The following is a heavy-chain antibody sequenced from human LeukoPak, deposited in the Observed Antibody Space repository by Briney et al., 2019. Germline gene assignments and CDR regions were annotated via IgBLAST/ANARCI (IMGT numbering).Heavy chain of an antibody. CDR3: ARYEEFGEFHGGGDY. V-gene: IGHV1-18*01. D-gene: IGHD3-10*01. J-gene: IGHJ4*02. CDR2: ISGYNGNP. Sequence: ASVKVSCKASGYTFTNYGITWVRQAPGQGLEWMGWISGYNGNPNYAQNLQGRVTMTTDTSTSTAYMELRSLRSDDTAVYYCARYEEFGEFHGGGDYWGQGTLVTVSS. CDR1: GYTFTNYG.